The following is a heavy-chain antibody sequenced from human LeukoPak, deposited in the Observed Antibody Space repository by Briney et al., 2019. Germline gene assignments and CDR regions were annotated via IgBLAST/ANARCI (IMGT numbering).Heavy chain of an antibody. J-gene: IGHJ4*02. CDR2: IYYSGST. CDR1: GGSISSYY. V-gene: IGHV4-59*04. D-gene: IGHD4-17*01. Sequence: SETLSLTCTVSGGSISSYYWSWIRQPPGKGLEWIGYIYYSGSTYYNPSLKSRVTISVDTSKNQFSLKLSSVTAADTAVYYCAATVTTPYYFDYWGQGTLVTVSS. CDR3: AATVTTPYYFDY.